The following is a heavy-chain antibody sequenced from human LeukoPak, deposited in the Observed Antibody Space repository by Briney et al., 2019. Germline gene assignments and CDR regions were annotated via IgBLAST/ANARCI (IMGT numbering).Heavy chain of an antibody. Sequence: GGSLRPSCAASGFTFSSYGMHWVRQAPGKGLEGVAFIRYDGSNKYYADSVKGRFTISRDNSKNTVYLQMNSLRAEDTAVYYCAKDLFRYYVGPGYWGQGTLVTVSS. CDR3: AKDLFRYYVGPGY. D-gene: IGHD2-21*01. V-gene: IGHV3-30*02. CDR2: IRYDGSNK. J-gene: IGHJ4*02. CDR1: GFTFSSYG.